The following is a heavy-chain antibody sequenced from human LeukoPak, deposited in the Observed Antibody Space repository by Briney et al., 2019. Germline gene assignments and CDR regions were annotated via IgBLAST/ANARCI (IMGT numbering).Heavy chain of an antibody. CDR3: AKGYGYSSSWTSNYYFYGLDV. CDR2: ISDSDSGT. D-gene: IGHD6-13*01. J-gene: IGHJ6*02. Sequence: PGGSLRLSCAASGFTFSSYWMSWVRQAPGKGLEWVSGISDSDSGTYYADSVKGRFTISRDNSKNTLYLQMNSLRAEDTAAYYCAKGYGYSSSWTSNYYFYGLDVWGRGTTVTVSS. CDR1: GFTFSSYW. V-gene: IGHV3-23*01.